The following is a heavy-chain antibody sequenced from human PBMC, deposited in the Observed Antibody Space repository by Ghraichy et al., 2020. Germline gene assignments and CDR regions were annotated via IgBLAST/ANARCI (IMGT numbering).Heavy chain of an antibody. J-gene: IGHJ5*02. CDR1: GGSFSGYY. Sequence: SETLSLTCAVYGGSFSGYYWSWIRQPPGKGLEWIGEINHSGSTNYNPSLKSRVTISVDTSKNQFSLKLSSVTAADTAVYYCASGGTTSGVWFDPWGQGTLVTVSS. D-gene: IGHD1-7*01. CDR3: ASGGTTSGVWFDP. V-gene: IGHV4-34*01. CDR2: INHSGST.